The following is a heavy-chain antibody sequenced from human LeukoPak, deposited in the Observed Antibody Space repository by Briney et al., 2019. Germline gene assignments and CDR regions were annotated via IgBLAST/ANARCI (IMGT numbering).Heavy chain of an antibody. V-gene: IGHV3-33*01. J-gene: IGHJ4*02. Sequence: PGGSLRLSCAAPGFTFSSYGMPWVRQAPGKGLEWVAVIWYDGSNKYYADSVKGRFTISRDNSKNTRYLQMNSLRAEDTAVYYCARGDEDFDDWGPGTLVTVSA. CDR2: IWYDGSNK. CDR1: GFTFSSYG. CDR3: ARGDEDFDD.